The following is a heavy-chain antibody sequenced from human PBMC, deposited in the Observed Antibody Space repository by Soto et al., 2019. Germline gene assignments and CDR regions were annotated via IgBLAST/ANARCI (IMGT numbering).Heavy chain of an antibody. D-gene: IGHD2-2*01. V-gene: IGHV3-33*01. Sequence: QVQLVESGGGVVQTGRSLRLSCEESGFTFSNFGMHWVRQAPGRGLVWVANIWYDGVDSYYADSVRGRFTGSRDNSKNTLYLEMNSRRAEDTAVYFCVREDCSSHLCQSSEDFYYGMDVWGQGTTVTVSS. J-gene: IGHJ6*02. CDR1: GFTFSNFG. CDR2: IWYDGVDS. CDR3: VREDCSSHLCQSSEDFYYGMDV.